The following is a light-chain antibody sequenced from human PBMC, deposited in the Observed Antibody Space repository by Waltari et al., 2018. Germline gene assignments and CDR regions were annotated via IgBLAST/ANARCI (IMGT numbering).Light chain of an antibody. V-gene: IGLV1-51*02. Sequence: QSVLTQPPSVSAAPGQRVTISCPGGSSNIGNNYVPWYRQFPGTAPKLLNYENTERPSGIPGRFSGSKSGTSATLDITGLQAGDEADYYCGTWDSSLSGAVFGGGTHLTVL. CDR1: SSNIGNNY. CDR3: GTWDSSLSGAV. CDR2: ENT. J-gene: IGLJ7*01.